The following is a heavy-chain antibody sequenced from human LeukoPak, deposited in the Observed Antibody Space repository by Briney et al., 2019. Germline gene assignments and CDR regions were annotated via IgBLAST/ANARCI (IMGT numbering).Heavy chain of an antibody. CDR1: GYSFTNYW. V-gene: IGHV5-51*01. D-gene: IGHD3-10*01. CDR3: ARLVLVRGVIKYYFDY. J-gene: IGHJ4*02. CDR2: IYPGDSDT. Sequence: GDSLKISCKGSGYSFTNYWIGWVRQMPGKGLEWMGIIYPGDSDTRYSPSFQGQVTISADKSISTAYLQWSSLKASGTAMYYCARLVLVRGVIKYYFDYWGQGTLVTVSS.